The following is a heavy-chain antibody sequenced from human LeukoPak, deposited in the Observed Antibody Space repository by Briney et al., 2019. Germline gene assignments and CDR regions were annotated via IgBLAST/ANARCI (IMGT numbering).Heavy chain of an antibody. CDR1: GFSFSTYA. J-gene: IGHJ5*02. D-gene: IGHD5-24*01. CDR2: IMSSGGST. Sequence: PGGSLRLSCAASGFSFSTYAMSWVRQAPGKGLEWVSAIMSSGGSTFYADSVRGRFTISRDNSNYTLYVQMNILRAEDTAIYYCAKGNSWVDNWGQGTLVTVSS. V-gene: IGHV3-23*01. CDR3: AKGNSWVDN.